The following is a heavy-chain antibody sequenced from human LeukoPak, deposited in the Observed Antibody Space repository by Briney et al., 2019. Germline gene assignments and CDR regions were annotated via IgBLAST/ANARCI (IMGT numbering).Heavy chain of an antibody. J-gene: IGHJ4*02. CDR1: GFTFSSYG. D-gene: IGHD6-19*01. V-gene: IGHV3-30*18. CDR3: AKDFIEPYSSVGY. Sequence: QPGRSLRLSCAACGFTFSSYGMHWVRQAPGKGLEWVAVISYDGSNKYYADSVKGRFTISRDNSKNTLYLQMNSLRAEDTAVYYCAKDFIEPYSSVGYWCQGTLVTVSS. CDR2: ISYDGSNK.